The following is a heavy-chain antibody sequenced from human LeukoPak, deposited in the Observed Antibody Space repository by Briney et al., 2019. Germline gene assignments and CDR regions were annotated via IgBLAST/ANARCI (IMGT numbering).Heavy chain of an antibody. Sequence: GGSLRLSCVGSGFTFSDAWMSWVRQAPGKGLEWVGRIKSKSDGGTIDYAAPVKGRFTISRDGSRNTLYPQTNSLKTEDTAVYYCTTRRQDGWWGQGTLVTVS. CDR1: GFTFSDAW. CDR2: IKSKSDGGTI. J-gene: IGHJ4*02. D-gene: IGHD2-15*01. CDR3: TTRRQDGW. V-gene: IGHV3-15*01.